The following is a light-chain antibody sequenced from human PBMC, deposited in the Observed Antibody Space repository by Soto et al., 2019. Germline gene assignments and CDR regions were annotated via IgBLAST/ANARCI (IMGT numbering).Light chain of an antibody. CDR2: DAS. Sequence: DIQMTQSPSTLSASVGDRVTITCRASQSISRSLAWYQQKPGKAPNLLIYDASSLESGVPSRFSGSGFGTEFTLPISSLQPDDFATNYCQQYNIYLLTFGTGTTVDI. CDR1: QSISRS. J-gene: IGKJ3*01. CDR3: QQYNIYLLT. V-gene: IGKV1-5*01.